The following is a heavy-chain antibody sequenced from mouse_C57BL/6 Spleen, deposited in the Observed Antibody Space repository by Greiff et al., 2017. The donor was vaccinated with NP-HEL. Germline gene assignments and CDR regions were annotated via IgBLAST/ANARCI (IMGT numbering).Heavy chain of an antibody. CDR3: ARNGEVTTVVEDYAMDY. D-gene: IGHD1-1*01. Sequence: VKLQQSGPGLVQPSQSLSITCTVSGFSLTSYGVHWVRQSPGKGLEWLGVIWSGGSTDYNAAFISRLSISKDNSKSQVFFKMNSLQADDTAIYYCARNGEVTTVVEDYAMDYWGQGTSVTVSS. V-gene: IGHV2-4-1*01. CDR1: GFSLTSYG. J-gene: IGHJ4*01. CDR2: IWSGGST.